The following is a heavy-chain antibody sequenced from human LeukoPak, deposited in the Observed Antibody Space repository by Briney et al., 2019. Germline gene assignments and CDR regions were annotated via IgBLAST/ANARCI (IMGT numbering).Heavy chain of an antibody. D-gene: IGHD2-2*01. CDR2: IKQDGSEK. CDR1: GFTFSSYW. V-gene: IGHV3-7*01. J-gene: IGHJ6*02. Sequence: GGSLRLSCAASGFTFSSYWMSWVRQAPGKGLEWVANIKQDGSEKYYVDSVKGRFTISRDNAKNSLYLQMNSLRAEDTAMYYCARDWYCSSTSCYRYYGMDVWGQGTTVTVSS. CDR3: ARDWYCSSTSCYRYYGMDV.